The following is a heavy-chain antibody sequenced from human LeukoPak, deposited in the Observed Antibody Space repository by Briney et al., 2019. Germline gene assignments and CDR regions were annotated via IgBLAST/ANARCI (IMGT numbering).Heavy chain of an antibody. D-gene: IGHD2-2*01. J-gene: IGHJ4*02. V-gene: IGHV3-9*01. CDR2: ISWNSGSI. Sequence: GGSLRLSCAASGFTFDDYAMHWVRQAPGKGLEWVSGISWNSGSIGYADSVKGRFTISRDNAKNSLYLQMNSLRAEDTALYYCAKVAGYCSSTSCYFDYWGQGTLVTVSS. CDR1: GFTFDDYA. CDR3: AKVAGYCSSTSCYFDY.